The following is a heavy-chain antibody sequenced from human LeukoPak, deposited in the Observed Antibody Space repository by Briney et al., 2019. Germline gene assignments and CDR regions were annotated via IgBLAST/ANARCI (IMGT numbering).Heavy chain of an antibody. CDR3: ASPYSSERYYFDY. J-gene: IGHJ4*02. Sequence: ASVKVSCKASGYTFTGYYMHWVRQAPGQGLEWMGWINPNSGGTNYAQKFQGRVTMTRDTSISTAYMELSRLRSDDTAVYYCASPYSSERYYFDYWGQGTLVTVSS. V-gene: IGHV1-2*02. D-gene: IGHD4-11*01. CDR2: INPNSGGT. CDR1: GYTFTGYY.